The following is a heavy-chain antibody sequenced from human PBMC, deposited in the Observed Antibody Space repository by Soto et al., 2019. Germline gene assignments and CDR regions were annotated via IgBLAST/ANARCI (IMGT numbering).Heavy chain of an antibody. V-gene: IGHV3-33*08. D-gene: IGHD2-2*01. Sequence: GGSLRLSCAASGFTFSSYGMHWVRQAPGKGLEWVAVIWYDGSNKYYADSVKGRFTISRDNSKNTLYLQMNSLRAEDTAVYYCARDRVEVVPAATYYYYYMDVWGKGTTVTVSS. J-gene: IGHJ6*03. CDR1: GFTFSSYG. CDR3: ARDRVEVVPAATYYYYYMDV. CDR2: IWYDGSNK.